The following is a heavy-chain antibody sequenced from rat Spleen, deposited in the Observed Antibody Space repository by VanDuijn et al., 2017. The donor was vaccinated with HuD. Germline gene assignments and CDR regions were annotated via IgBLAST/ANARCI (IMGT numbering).Heavy chain of an antibody. V-gene: IGHV5-27*01. CDR3: TTDTFYDVTYYPGGFDY. CDR1: GFTFSSFP. Sequence: EVQLVESGGGPVEPGRSLRLSCAASGFTFSSFPMAWLRQTPKKGLEWVAYISTGGDNTYYRDSVQGRFTISRDNAKSTLYLQLDSLRSEDTATYYCTTDTFYDVTYYPGGFDYWGQGVMVTVSS. J-gene: IGHJ2*01. CDR2: ISTGGDNT. D-gene: IGHD1-12*02.